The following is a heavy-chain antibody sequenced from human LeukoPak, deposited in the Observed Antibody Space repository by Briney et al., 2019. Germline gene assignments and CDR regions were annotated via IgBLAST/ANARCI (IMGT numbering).Heavy chain of an antibody. CDR3: VRGRYYYDTSGYLDY. CDR2: TSYDGSDK. J-gene: IGHJ4*02. V-gene: IGHV3-30-3*01. CDR1: GFTFNNYA. D-gene: IGHD3-22*01. Sequence: GGSLRLSCAASGFTFNNYAMHWVRQAPGKGLEWVALTSYDGSDKYYADSVKGRFTFSRDNSKNTLYLQMNSLRPEDTALYYCVRGRYYYDTSGYLDYWGQGTLVTVSS.